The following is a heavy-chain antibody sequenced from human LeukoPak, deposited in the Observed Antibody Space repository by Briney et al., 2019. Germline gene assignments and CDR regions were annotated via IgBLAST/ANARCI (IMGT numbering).Heavy chain of an antibody. J-gene: IGHJ4*02. Sequence: GGSLRLSCAASGFTFSSYAMSWVRQAPGKGLEWVSTFSGSGGNTYYADSVKGRFTISRDNSKNTLYLQMNSLRAEDTAVYYCAKDGRQWLVPYYFDYWGQGTLVTVSS. CDR2: FSGSGGNT. CDR3: AKDGRQWLVPYYFDY. D-gene: IGHD6-19*01. CDR1: GFTFSSYA. V-gene: IGHV3-23*01.